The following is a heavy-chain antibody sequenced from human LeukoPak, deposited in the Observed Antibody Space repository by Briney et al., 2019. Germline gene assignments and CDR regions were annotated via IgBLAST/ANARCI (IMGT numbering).Heavy chain of an antibody. V-gene: IGHV3-23*01. CDR2: ISVDGETT. Sequence: PGGSLRFSCLVSGLSFRPLGWSWVRRARGKGRGWISAISVDGETTYYADSVKGRFVISRDNSKNTLYLQLSSLTAEDTAVYYCAQGYSAGWYPYWGQGSLVSVSS. D-gene: IGHD5-12*01. J-gene: IGHJ4*02. CDR1: GLSFRPLG. CDR3: AQGYSAGWYPY.